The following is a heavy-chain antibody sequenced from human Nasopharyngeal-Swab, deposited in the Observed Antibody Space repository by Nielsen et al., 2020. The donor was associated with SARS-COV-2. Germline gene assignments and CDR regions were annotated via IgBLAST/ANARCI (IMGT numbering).Heavy chain of an antibody. D-gene: IGHD2-2*01. CDR3: ARAGQIVVVPAATDY. Sequence: GGSLRLSCAASGFTFSSYAMHWVRQAPGKGLEWVAAISYDGSNKYYADSVKGRFTISRDNSKNTLYLQMNSLRAEDTAVYYCARAGQIVVVPAATDYWGQGTLVTVSS. CDR2: ISYDGSNK. CDR1: GFTFSSYA. J-gene: IGHJ4*02. V-gene: IGHV3-30*04.